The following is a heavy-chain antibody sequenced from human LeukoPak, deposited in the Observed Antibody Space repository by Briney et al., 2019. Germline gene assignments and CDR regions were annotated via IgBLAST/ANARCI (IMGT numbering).Heavy chain of an antibody. J-gene: IGHJ6*03. CDR2: IYHSGST. CDR1: GYSISSGYY. D-gene: IGHD3-3*01. Sequence: SETLSLTCTVSGYSISSGYYWGWIRQPPGKGLEWIGSIYHSGSTYYNPSLKSRVTISVDTSKNQFSLKLSSVTAADTAVYYCARAYYDFWSGYYFPQKYYYYMDVWGKGTTVTVSS. V-gene: IGHV4-38-2*02. CDR3: ARAYYDFWSGYYFPQKYYYYMDV.